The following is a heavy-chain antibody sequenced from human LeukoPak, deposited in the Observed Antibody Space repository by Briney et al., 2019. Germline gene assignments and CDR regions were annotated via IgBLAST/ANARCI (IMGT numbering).Heavy chain of an antibody. Sequence: PSETLSLTCTVSGGSISSYYWSWIRQPPGKGLEWIGYIYYSGSTNYNPSLKSRVTISVDTSKNQFSLKLSSVTAADTAVYYCARRGFSSGWPLGYFQHWGQGTLVTVSS. J-gene: IGHJ1*01. V-gene: IGHV4-59*12. CDR2: IYYSGST. CDR3: ARRGFSSGWPLGYFQH. D-gene: IGHD6-19*01. CDR1: GGSISSYY.